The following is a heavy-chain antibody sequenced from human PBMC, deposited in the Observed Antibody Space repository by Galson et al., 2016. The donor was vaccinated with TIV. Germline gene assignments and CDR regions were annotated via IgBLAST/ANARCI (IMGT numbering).Heavy chain of an antibody. V-gene: IGHV1-69*06. CDR3: ARDTPSLLAAATMDY. D-gene: IGHD6-25*01. Sequence: SVKVSCKASGGTLTSYAINWVRQAPGQGLEWMGGIIPLSHTPSYAQKYHDRVTIVADKSTGTVYMELRSLRSDDTAVYYCARDTPSLLAAATMDYWGQGTLVTVSS. J-gene: IGHJ4*02. CDR2: IIPLSHTP. CDR1: GGTLTSYA.